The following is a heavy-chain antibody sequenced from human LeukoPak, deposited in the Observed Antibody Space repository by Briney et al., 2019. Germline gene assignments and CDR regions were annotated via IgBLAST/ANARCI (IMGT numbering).Heavy chain of an antibody. CDR2: IYYSGST. J-gene: IGHJ5*02. V-gene: IGHV4-39*01. CDR3: ARSPSRTTVNWFDP. CDR1: GGSISSSSYY. Sequence: SETLSLTCTVSGGSISSSSYYWGWIRQPPGKGLEGIGSIYYSGSTYYNPSLKRRVTISVDTSKNQFSLKLSSVTAADTAVYYCARSPSRTTVNWFDPWGQRTLVTVSS. D-gene: IGHD4-17*01.